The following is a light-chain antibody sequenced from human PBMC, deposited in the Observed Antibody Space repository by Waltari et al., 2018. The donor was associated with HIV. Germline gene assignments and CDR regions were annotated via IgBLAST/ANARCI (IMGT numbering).Light chain of an antibody. V-gene: IGKV4-1*01. J-gene: IGKJ1*01. CDR2: WAS. Sequence: DIVLTQSPDSLAVSLGARATINCKASQSLLYNSNSKNYLAWYQQRPGQPPKLLIYWASTRESGVPDRFSGSASGTDFTLTISGLQAEDVAVYYCHQYYTTPWAFGQGTKVEIK. CDR1: QSLLYNSNSKNY. CDR3: HQYYTTPWA.